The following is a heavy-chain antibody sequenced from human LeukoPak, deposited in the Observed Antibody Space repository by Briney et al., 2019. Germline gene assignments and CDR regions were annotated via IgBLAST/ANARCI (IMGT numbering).Heavy chain of an antibody. J-gene: IGHJ6*02. Sequence: GGSLRLSCATSGFTFDDYAMHWVRQAPGKGLEWVSGTSWNSGSIGYADSVKGRFTISRDNAKNSLYLQMNSLRAEDTALYYCAKDITKSSDFWSGYFPSSRGYYYYGMDVWGQGTTVTVSS. D-gene: IGHD3-3*01. CDR3: AKDITKSSDFWSGYFPSSRGYYYYGMDV. CDR1: GFTFDDYA. V-gene: IGHV3-9*01. CDR2: TSWNSGSI.